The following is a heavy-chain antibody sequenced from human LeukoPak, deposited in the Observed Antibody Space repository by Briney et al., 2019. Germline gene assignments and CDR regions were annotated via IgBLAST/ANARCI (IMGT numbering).Heavy chain of an antibody. CDR3: ARDSGTTGEVKFDP. CDR1: GGSISSYY. V-gene: IGHV4-59*12. D-gene: IGHD3-10*01. Sequence: PSETLSLTCTVSGGSISSYYWSWIRQPPGKGLEWIGYIYYSGSTNYNPSLKSRVTMSVDTSKNQFSLKLSSVTAADTAVYYCARDSGTTGEVKFDPWGQGTLVNVSS. CDR2: IYYSGST. J-gene: IGHJ5*02.